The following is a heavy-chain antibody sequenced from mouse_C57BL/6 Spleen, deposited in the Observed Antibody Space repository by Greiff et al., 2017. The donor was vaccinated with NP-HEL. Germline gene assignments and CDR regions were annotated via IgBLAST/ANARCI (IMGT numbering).Heavy chain of an antibody. CDR1: GYTFTSYW. Sequence: QVQLKQPGAELVRPGSSVKLSCKASGYTFTSYWMDWVKQRPGQGLEWIGNIYPSDSETHYNQKFKDKATLTVDKSSSTAYMQLSSLTSEDSAVYYCARGRQLRLPFAYWGQGTLVTVSA. D-gene: IGHD3-2*02. V-gene: IGHV1-61*01. CDR2: IYPSDSET. J-gene: IGHJ3*01. CDR3: ARGRQLRLPFAY.